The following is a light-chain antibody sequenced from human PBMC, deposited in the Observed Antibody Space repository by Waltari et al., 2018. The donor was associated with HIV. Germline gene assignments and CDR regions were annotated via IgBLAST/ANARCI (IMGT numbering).Light chain of an antibody. CDR2: AAS. Sequence: DIQMTQSPSSLSASVGDRVPITCRASQIITTYLNWYQQKPGRVPRVLIYAASTLQDGVPSRFSGSGSGTDFTLTIRSLQPEDSATYFCQQSFTIPRTFAQGTKVEIK. CDR1: QIITTY. J-gene: IGKJ1*01. V-gene: IGKV1-39*01. CDR3: QQSFTIPRT.